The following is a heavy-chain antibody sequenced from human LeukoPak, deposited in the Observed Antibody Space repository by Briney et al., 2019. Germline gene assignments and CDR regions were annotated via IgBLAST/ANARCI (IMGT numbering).Heavy chain of an antibody. CDR3: ARDGRRGWLLPFFDY. J-gene: IGHJ4*02. Sequence: SGGSLRLSCAASGFTFSDYYMSWIRQAPGKGLEWVSYISSSGSTIYYADSVKGRFTISRDNSKNTLYLQMNSLRAEDTAVYYCARDGRRGWLLPFFDYWGQGTLVTVSS. D-gene: IGHD3-22*01. V-gene: IGHV3-11*04. CDR2: ISSSGSTI. CDR1: GFTFSDYY.